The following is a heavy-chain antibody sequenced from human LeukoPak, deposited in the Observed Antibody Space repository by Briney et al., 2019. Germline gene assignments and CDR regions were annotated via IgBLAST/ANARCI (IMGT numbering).Heavy chain of an antibody. V-gene: IGHV3-33*01. CDR2: IWYDGSNK. CDR3: AREGKDLRLGYYNSAVDV. Sequence: QTGGSLRLSCAASGFTFSSYGMHWVRQAPGKGLEWVAVIWYDGSNKYYADSVKGRFTISRDNSKNTLYLQMNSLRAEDTAVYYCAREGKDLRLGYYNSAVDVWGQGTTVSVSS. D-gene: IGHD2-15*01. CDR1: GFTFSSYG. J-gene: IGHJ6*02.